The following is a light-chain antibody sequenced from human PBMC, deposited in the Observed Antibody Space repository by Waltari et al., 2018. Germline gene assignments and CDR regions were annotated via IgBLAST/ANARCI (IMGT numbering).Light chain of an antibody. Sequence: EIVLTQSPGTLSLSPGESATLSCRASQSVGNNYLAWYQQKPGQAPRLLIYGASNSATGIPDRFSGGGSGTDFSLTISRLEPEDFAVYFCQQYGSSPGTFGQGTEVEVK. V-gene: IGKV3-20*01. CDR3: QQYGSSPGT. CDR1: QSVGNNY. CDR2: GAS. J-gene: IGKJ1*01.